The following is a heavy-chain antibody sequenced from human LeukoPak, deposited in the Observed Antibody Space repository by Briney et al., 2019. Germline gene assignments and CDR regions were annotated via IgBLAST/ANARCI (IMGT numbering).Heavy chain of an antibody. D-gene: IGHD3-22*01. J-gene: IGHJ6*04. Sequence: GASVKVSCKASGYTFTSYDINWVRQATGQGLEWMGWMNPNSGNTGYAQKFQGRVTMTRNTSISTAYMELSSLRSEDTAVYYCARAGLVITDPYYYYGMDVWGKGTTVTVSS. CDR2: MNPNSGNT. CDR1: GYTFTSYD. V-gene: IGHV1-8*01. CDR3: ARAGLVITDPYYYYGMDV.